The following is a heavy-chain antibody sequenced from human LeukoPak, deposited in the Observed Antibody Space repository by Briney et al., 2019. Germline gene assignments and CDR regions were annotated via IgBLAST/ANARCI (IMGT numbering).Heavy chain of an antibody. CDR3: ARLLMIRGLVGDF. V-gene: IGHV3-74*03. CDR1: GFPFSSYW. D-gene: IGHD3-10*01. CDR2: TNTDGSNT. J-gene: IGHJ4*02. Sequence: GGSLRLSCVASGFPFSSYWMTWVRQVPGEGLEWVSRTNTDGSNTKYAGSVKGRFTVSRDNARNTLYLQMSSLRAEDTAVYYCARLLMIRGLVGDFWGQGTLVTVSS.